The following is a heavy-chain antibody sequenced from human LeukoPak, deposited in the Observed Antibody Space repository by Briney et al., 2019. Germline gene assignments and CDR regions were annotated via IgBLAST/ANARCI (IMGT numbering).Heavy chain of an antibody. CDR3: ATDQRGERPLDY. D-gene: IGHD1-26*01. V-gene: IGHV3-15*01. CDR1: GFTFSYVR. J-gene: IGHJ4*02. CDR2: IKSKTDGRTT. Sequence: GGSLRLSCAASGFTFSYVRMSWVRQAPGEGLEWVGRIKSKTDGRTTDYAASVKGRFTISRDDSKDTLYLQMNRLKTEDTAVYYCATDQRGERPLDYWGQGTLVTVSS.